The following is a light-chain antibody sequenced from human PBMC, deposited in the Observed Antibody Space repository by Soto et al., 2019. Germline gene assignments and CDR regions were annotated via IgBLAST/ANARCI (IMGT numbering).Light chain of an antibody. CDR3: QQYNNRPPPYT. J-gene: IGKJ2*01. CDR2: GAS. CDR1: QSVSSN. V-gene: IGKV3-15*01. Sequence: EIVMTQSPATLSVSQGERATLSCRASQSVSSNLAWYQQKPGQAPRLLIDGASTRATGIPARFSGSGSGTDFTLTISSLQSEDFAVYYSQQYNNRPPPYTFGQGTKLEIK.